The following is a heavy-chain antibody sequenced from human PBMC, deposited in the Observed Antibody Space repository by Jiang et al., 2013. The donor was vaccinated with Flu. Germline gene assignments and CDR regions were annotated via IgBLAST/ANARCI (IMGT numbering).Heavy chain of an antibody. CDR2: IYYSGST. Sequence: LLKPSETLSLTCTVSGGSISSSSYYWGWIRQPPGKGLEWIGSIYYSGSTYYNPSLKSRVTISVDTSKNQFSLKLSSVTAADTAVYYCARLVSNSGWYYFDYWGQGTLVTVSS. J-gene: IGHJ4*02. CDR3: ARLVSNSGWYYFDY. V-gene: IGHV4-39*01. D-gene: IGHD6-19*01. CDR1: GGSISSSSYY.